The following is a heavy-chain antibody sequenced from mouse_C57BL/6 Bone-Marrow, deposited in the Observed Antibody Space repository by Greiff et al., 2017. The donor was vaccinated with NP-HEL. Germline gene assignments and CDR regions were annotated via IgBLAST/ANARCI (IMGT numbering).Heavy chain of an antibody. CDR3: ARSPFITTVVEYYFDY. V-gene: IGHV7-3*01. CDR2: IRNEANGYTT. CDR1: GFTFTDYY. J-gene: IGHJ2*01. D-gene: IGHD1-1*01. Sequence: EVQVVESGGGLVQPGGSLSLSCAASGFTFTDYYMSWVRQPPGKALEWLGFIRNEANGYTTEYSASVKGRFTISRDNSQSILYLQMNALRAEDSATYYCARSPFITTVVEYYFDYWGQGTTLTVSS.